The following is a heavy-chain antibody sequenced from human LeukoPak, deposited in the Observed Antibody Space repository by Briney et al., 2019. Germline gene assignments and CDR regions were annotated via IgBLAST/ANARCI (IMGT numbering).Heavy chain of an antibody. Sequence: GGSLRLSCAASGFTFDDHGMTWVRQVPGKGLEWVSNINWNGATTNYADSVKGRFTISRDNAKNSLYLQMNSLRAEDTAFYYCARLKINHGWKGGMDYWGQGTLVTVSS. CDR1: GFTFDDHG. J-gene: IGHJ4*02. V-gene: IGHV3-20*04. D-gene: IGHD1-1*01. CDR2: INWNGATT. CDR3: ARLKINHGWKGGMDY.